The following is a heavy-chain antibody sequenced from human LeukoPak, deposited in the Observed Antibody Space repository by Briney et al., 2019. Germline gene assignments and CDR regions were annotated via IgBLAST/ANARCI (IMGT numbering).Heavy chain of an antibody. Sequence: TGGSLRLSCAASGSTFSSYSMNWVRQAPGKGLEWVSSISSSSSYIYYADSVKGRFTISRDNAKNSLYLQMNSLRAEDTAVYYCARGYYDSSGPSGYWGQGTPVTVSS. J-gene: IGHJ4*02. CDR2: ISSSSSYI. V-gene: IGHV3-21*01. CDR3: ARGYYDSSGPSGY. CDR1: GSTFSSYS. D-gene: IGHD3-22*01.